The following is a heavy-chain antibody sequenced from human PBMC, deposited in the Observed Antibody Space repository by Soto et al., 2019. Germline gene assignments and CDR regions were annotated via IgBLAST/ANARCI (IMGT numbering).Heavy chain of an antibody. D-gene: IGHD6-19*01. CDR1: GDSVTSNVW. Sequence: SETLSLTCAVSGDSVTSNVWWSWVRQPPGKGLEWIGEAYHNGLTDYNPSLKSRVTMSVDTSKNEFSLKLTSLTAADTAIYYCARDAAVQGESDRFDYWGQGTLVTVSS. V-gene: IGHV4-4*02. CDR2: AYHNGLT. CDR3: ARDAAVQGESDRFDY. J-gene: IGHJ4*02.